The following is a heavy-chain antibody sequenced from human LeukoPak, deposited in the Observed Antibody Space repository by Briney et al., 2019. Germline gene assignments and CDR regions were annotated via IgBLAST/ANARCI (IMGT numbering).Heavy chain of an antibody. CDR1: GFTFSSYW. V-gene: IGHV3-74*01. Sequence: GGSLRLSCAASGFTFSSYWMHWVRQAPGKGLVWVSRVNIDGSSTFYADSVKGRFTISRDNAKNTLYLQMKSLRAEDTAVYYCAREGSPRSAVAGTLAYWGQGTLVTVSS. J-gene: IGHJ4*02. CDR2: VNIDGSST. CDR3: AREGSPRSAVAGTLAY. D-gene: IGHD6-13*01.